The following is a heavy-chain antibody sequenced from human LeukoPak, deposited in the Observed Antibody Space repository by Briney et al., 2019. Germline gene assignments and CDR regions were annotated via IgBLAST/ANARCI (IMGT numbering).Heavy chain of an antibody. CDR2: ISYDGSHK. D-gene: IGHD5-12*01. CDR3: AKDRYSGYDRVTFDI. V-gene: IGHV3-30*18. Sequence: PGGSLRLSCAASGFTFSSNGMHWVRQAPGEGLEWVAVISYDGSHKYYADSVKGRFTISRDNSKNTLYLQMNSLRAEDTAVYYCAKDRYSGYDRVTFDIWGQGTMVTVSS. CDR1: GFTFSSNG. J-gene: IGHJ3*02.